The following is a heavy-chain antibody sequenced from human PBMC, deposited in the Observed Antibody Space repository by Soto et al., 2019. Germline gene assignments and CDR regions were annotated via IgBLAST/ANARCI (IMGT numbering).Heavy chain of an antibody. D-gene: IGHD6-19*01. J-gene: IGHJ4*02. CDR1: GGSISSSNW. Sequence: QVQLQESGPGLVTPSGTLSLTCAVSGGSISSSNWWSWVRQPPGKGLEWIGEFYHSGSTNYTPSLKSRVTISVDKSKRQFSMNLSSVTAAATAVYYCARKRGIAVAGTGSDYWGQGALITVSS. V-gene: IGHV4-4*02. CDR3: ARKRGIAVAGTGSDY. CDR2: FYHSGST.